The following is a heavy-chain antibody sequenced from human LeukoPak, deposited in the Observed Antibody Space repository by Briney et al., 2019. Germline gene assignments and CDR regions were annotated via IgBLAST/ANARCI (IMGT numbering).Heavy chain of an antibody. CDR2: IWYGGSNK. V-gene: IGHV3-30*02. CDR1: GFTFSSYG. J-gene: IGHJ4*02. CDR3: TKGGYSSSWYADY. Sequence: GGSLRLSCAASGFTFSSYGMHWVRQAPGKGLEWVAVIWYGGSNKYYADSVKGRFTISRDNSKNTLYLQMNSLRAEDTAVYYCTKGGYSSSWYADYWGQGTLVTVSS. D-gene: IGHD6-13*01.